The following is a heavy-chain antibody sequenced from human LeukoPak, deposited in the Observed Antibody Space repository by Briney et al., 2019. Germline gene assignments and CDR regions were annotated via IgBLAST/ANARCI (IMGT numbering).Heavy chain of an antibody. J-gene: IGHJ4*02. Sequence: PSQTLSLTCTVSAGSISSGSYYWSWIRQPAGKGLEWIGRIYTSGSTNYNPSLKSRVTISVDTSKNQFSLKLSSVTAADTAVYYCARGYDFWSGTFDYWGQGTLVTVSS. CDR3: ARGYDFWSGTFDY. CDR1: AGSISSGSYY. CDR2: IYTSGST. D-gene: IGHD3-3*01. V-gene: IGHV4-61*02.